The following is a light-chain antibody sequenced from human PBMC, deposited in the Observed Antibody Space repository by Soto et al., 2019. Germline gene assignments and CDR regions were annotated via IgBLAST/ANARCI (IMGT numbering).Light chain of an antibody. Sequence: EIELTHTPPTLSLSPGGKATLSCRASQSVSSYLAWYQQTPGQAPRRLIYDASNRATGIPARFSGSGSGTDFTLTICSLEPGDFAVYYCQRRKTFGGGTKVDIK. J-gene: IGKJ4*01. CDR1: QSVSSY. CDR3: QRRKT. V-gene: IGKV3-11*01. CDR2: DAS.